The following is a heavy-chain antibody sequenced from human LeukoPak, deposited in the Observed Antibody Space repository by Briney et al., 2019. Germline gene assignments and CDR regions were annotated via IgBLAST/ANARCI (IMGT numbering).Heavy chain of an antibody. CDR2: VSGSGGST. V-gene: IGHV3-23*01. CDR1: GFTVSSNY. J-gene: IGHJ3*02. D-gene: IGHD1-26*01. CDR3: AKESIVGATRDAFDI. Sequence: GGSLRLSCAASGFTVSSNYMSWVRQAPGKGLEWASAVSGSGGSTYYADSVKGRFTISRDNSKNTLYLQMNSLRAEDTAVYYCAKESIVGATRDAFDIWGQGTMVTVSS.